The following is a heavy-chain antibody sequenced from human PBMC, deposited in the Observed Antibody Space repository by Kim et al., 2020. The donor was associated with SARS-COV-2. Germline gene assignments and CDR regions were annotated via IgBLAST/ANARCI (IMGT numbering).Heavy chain of an antibody. CDR1: GFTFSNYG. J-gene: IGHJ4*02. CDR2: ISYDGSSK. Sequence: GGSLRLSCAASGFTFSNYGMHWVRQAPGKGLEWVAVISYDGSSKYYADSVKGQFTISRDNSKNTLYLQMNSLRPEDTAMYYCAKDLAGVGAPRDWGQGTLVTVSS. CDR3: AKDLAGVGAPRD. D-gene: IGHD1-26*01. V-gene: IGHV3-30*18.